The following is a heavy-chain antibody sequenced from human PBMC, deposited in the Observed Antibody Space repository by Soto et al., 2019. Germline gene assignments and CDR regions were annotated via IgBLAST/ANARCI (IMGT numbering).Heavy chain of an antibody. CDR1: GYTFTSYG. V-gene: IGHV1-18*01. J-gene: IGHJ6*02. CDR3: ASGFTMVRPPLGMDV. Sequence: QVQLVQSGAEVKKPGASVKVSCKASGYTFTSYGISWVRQAPGQGLEWMGWISAYNGNTNYAQKLQGRVTMTTDTATSTADMERRSLRSDDTAVYYCASGFTMVRPPLGMDVWGQGTTVTVSS. CDR2: ISAYNGNT. D-gene: IGHD3-10*01.